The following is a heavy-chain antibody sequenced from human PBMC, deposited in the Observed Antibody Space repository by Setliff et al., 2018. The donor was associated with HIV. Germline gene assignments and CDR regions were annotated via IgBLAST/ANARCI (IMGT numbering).Heavy chain of an antibody. J-gene: IGHJ4*02. D-gene: IGHD2-2*01. CDR3: ARQKKSSSWSPNDY. Sequence: PSETLSLTCAVYGESLSDHYWSWIRQPPEKGLEWIGEINHNKSSDYNPSLKSRVTMSVDTSKNQFSLKVKSVTAADTAVYYCARQKKSSSWSPNDYWGQGTLVTVSS. V-gene: IGHV4-34*01. CDR2: INHNKSS. CDR1: GESLSDHY.